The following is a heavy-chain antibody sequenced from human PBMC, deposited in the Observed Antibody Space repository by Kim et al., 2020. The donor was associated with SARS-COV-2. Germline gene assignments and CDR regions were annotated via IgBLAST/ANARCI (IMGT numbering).Heavy chain of an antibody. V-gene: IGHV6-1*01. Sequence: YNDYAVSVKSRITIHPDTSKNQFSLQLNSVTPEDTAVYYCARVTRWYFDLWGRGTLVTVSS. J-gene: IGHJ2*01. CDR3: ARVTRWYFDL. CDR2: YN.